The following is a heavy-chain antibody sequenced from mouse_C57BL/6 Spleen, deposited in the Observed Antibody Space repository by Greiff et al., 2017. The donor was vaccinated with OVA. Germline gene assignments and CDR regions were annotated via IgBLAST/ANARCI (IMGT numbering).Heavy chain of an antibody. CDR2: IYPGSGST. D-gene: IGHD3-2*02. V-gene: IGHV1-55*01. J-gene: IGHJ3*01. CDR3: AREDSSVSWFAY. Sequence: QVHVKQPGAELVKPGASVKMSCKASGYTFTSYWITWVKQRPGQGLEWIGDIYPGSGSTNYNEKFKSKATLTVDTSSSTAYMQLSSLTSEDSAVYYCAREDSSVSWFAYWGQGTLVTVSA. CDR1: GYTFTSYW.